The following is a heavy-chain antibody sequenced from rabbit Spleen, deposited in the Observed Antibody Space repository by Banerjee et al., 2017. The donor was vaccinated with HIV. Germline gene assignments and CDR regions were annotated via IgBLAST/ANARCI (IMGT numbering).Heavy chain of an antibody. V-gene: IGHV1S40*01. Sequence: QSLEESGGGLVKPEGSLTLTCTASGFSFSIDYFPCWVRQAPGKGLEWISCIAGSSSGFTYSATWAKGRFTISKTSSTTVTLQMTSLTAADTATYFCARDTSTSFSSYGMDLWGQGTLVTVS. D-gene: IGHD1-1*01. CDR1: GFSFSIDYF. J-gene: IGHJ6*01. CDR2: IAGSSSGFT. CDR3: ARDTSTSFSSYGMDL.